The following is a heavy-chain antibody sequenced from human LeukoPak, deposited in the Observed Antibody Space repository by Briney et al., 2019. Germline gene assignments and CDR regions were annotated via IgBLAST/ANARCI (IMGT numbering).Heavy chain of an antibody. CDR2: IHTDGSSI. D-gene: IGHD3-10*01. V-gene: IGHV3-74*01. CDR3: ARSGDLGGH. J-gene: IGHJ4*02. Sequence: GGSLRLSCAASGFTFSNYWMHWVRQAPGKGLVWLSRIHTDGSSIDYADSVKGRFTISRDNAKNTLYLQMNTLTVEDTAVYYCARSGDLGGHWGQGTLGTVSS. CDR1: GFTFSNYW.